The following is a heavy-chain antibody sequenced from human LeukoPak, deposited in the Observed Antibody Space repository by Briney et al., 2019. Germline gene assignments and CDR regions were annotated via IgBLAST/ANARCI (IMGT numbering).Heavy chain of an antibody. CDR3: ASESGYCSGGSCYWGYGMDV. V-gene: IGHV4-31*03. Sequence: SQTLSLTCTVSGGSISSGGYYWSWIRQHPGKGLEWIGYIYYSGSTYYNPSLKSRVTISVDTSKNQFSLKLSSVTAADTAMYYCASESGYCSGGSCYWGYGMDVWGQGTTVTVSS. D-gene: IGHD2-15*01. CDR1: GGSISSGGYY. J-gene: IGHJ6*02. CDR2: IYYSGST.